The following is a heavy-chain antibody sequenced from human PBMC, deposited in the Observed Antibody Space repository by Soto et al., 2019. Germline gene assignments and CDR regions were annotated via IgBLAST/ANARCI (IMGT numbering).Heavy chain of an antibody. J-gene: IGHJ6*02. Sequence: ASVKVSCKASGYTFTSYGISWVRQAPGQGLEWMGWISAYNGNTNYAQKLQGRVTMTTDTSTSTAYMELRSLRSDDTAVYYCARVMGVVPAALRWENYYYYGMDVWGQGTTLTVSS. CDR3: ARVMGVVPAALRWENYYYYGMDV. D-gene: IGHD2-2*01. CDR2: ISAYNGNT. V-gene: IGHV1-18*04. CDR1: GYTFTSYG.